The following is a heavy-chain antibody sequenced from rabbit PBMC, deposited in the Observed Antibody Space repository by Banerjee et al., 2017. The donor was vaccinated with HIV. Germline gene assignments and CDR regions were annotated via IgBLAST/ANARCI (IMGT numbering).Heavy chain of an antibody. CDR1: GFSFSSGYY. CDR3: AKIFSGVYYKGDL. V-gene: IGHV1S40*01. CDR2: IYGDNSGST. J-gene: IGHJ4*01. Sequence: QSLEESGGDLVKPEGSLTLTCTASGFSFSSGYYMCWVRQAPGKGLEWIACIYGDNSGSTDYASWAKGRFTISKTSSTTVTLQMTSLTAADTATYFCAKIFSGVYYKGDLWGQGTLVTVS. D-gene: IGHD1-1*01.